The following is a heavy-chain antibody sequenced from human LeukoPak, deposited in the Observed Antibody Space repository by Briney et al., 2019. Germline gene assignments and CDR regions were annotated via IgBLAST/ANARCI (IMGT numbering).Heavy chain of an antibody. J-gene: IGHJ4*02. Sequence: GGSLRLSCAASEFTFSNYAMTWVRQAPGKGLEWVSAMSGGGGISSMSGSGGSTYYADSVKGRFTISRDNSKKTLYLQMDSLRAEDTAVYYCARAPDSSGWYNLPDYWGQGTLVTVSS. D-gene: IGHD6-19*01. CDR1: EFTFSNYA. CDR3: ARAPDSSGWYNLPDY. V-gene: IGHV3-23*01. CDR2: MSGGGGISSMSGSGGST.